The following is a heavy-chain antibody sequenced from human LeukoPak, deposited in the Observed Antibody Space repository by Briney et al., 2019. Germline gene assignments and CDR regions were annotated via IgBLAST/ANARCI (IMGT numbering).Heavy chain of an antibody. V-gene: IGHV4-4*02. CDR3: ARHPRTDCSSTSCYKRRFDP. Sequence: SGTLSLTCAVSGGSISSSNWWSWVRQPPGKGLEWIGEINHSGSTNYNPSLKSRVTISVDTSKNQFSLKLSSVTAADTAVYYCARHPRTDCSSTSCYKRRFDPWGQGTLVTVSS. CDR2: INHSGST. CDR1: GGSISSSNW. J-gene: IGHJ5*02. D-gene: IGHD2-2*02.